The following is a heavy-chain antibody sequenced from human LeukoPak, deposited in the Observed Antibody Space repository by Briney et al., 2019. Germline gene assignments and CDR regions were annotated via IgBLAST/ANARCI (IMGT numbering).Heavy chain of an antibody. CDR3: ARADYDILTGRPRHFDY. CDR1: GGSISSYY. V-gene: IGHV4-59*01. Sequence: SETLSLTCTVSGGSISSYYWSWIRQPPGKGLEWIGYIYYSGSTNYNPSLKSRVTISVDTSKNQFSLKLSSVTAADTAVYYCARADYDILTGRPRHFDYWGQGTLVTVSS. CDR2: IYYSGST. J-gene: IGHJ4*02. D-gene: IGHD3-9*01.